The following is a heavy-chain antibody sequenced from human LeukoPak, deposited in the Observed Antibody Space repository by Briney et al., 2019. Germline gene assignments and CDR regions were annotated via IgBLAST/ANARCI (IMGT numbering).Heavy chain of an antibody. J-gene: IGHJ6*02. CDR3: ANSPYCSGGNCYYYGMDV. Sequence: GTSLRLSCAASGFTFSSYGMHWVRQAPGKGLEWVAVISHDGSNKYYADSVKGRFTISRDNSKNTLYLQMNSLRAEDTAVYYCANSPYCSGGNCYYYGMDVWGQGTTVTVSS. CDR2: ISHDGSNK. CDR1: GFTFSSYG. D-gene: IGHD2-15*01. V-gene: IGHV3-30*18.